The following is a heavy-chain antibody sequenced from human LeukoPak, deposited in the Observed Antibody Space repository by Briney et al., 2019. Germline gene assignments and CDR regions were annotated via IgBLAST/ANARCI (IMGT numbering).Heavy chain of an antibody. CDR2: INPSGGST. CDR3: ARDLVFVGANELDDY. J-gene: IGHJ4*02. CDR1: GYTFTSYY. Sequence: ASVKVSCKASGYTFTSYYMHWVRQAPGQGLEWMGIINPSGGSTSYAQKFQGRVTMTRDMSTSTVYMELSSLRSEDTAVYYFARDLVFVGANELDDYWGQGTLVTVSS. V-gene: IGHV1-46*01. D-gene: IGHD1-26*01.